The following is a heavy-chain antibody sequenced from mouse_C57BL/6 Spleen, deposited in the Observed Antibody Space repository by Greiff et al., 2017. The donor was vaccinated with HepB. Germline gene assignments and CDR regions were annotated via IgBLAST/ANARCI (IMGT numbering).Heavy chain of an antibody. CDR3: ARPPYYGSSLAWFAY. CDR2: ISSGSSTI. D-gene: IGHD1-1*01. CDR1: GFTFSDYG. Sequence: DVHLVESGGGLVKPGGSLKLSCAASGFTFSDYGMHWVRQAPEKGLEWVAYISSGSSTIYYADTVKGRFTISRDNAKNTLFLQMTSLRSEDTAMYYCARPPYYGSSLAWFAYWGQGTLVTVSA. J-gene: IGHJ3*01. V-gene: IGHV5-17*01.